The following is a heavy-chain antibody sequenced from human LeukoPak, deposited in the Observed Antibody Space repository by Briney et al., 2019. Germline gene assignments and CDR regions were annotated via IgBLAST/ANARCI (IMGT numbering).Heavy chain of an antibody. Sequence: GGSLRLSCAASGFTFSNCGMSWVRLPPGKGLEWVSVISGSGDNTYYANSVKGRFTVSRDNSKNTLYLQMNNLRGEDTALYYCTKGPYGSSIYYGMDVWGQGTTVTVSS. V-gene: IGHV3-23*01. D-gene: IGHD6-13*01. CDR3: TKGPYGSSIYYGMDV. J-gene: IGHJ6*02. CDR1: GFTFSNCG. CDR2: ISGSGDNT.